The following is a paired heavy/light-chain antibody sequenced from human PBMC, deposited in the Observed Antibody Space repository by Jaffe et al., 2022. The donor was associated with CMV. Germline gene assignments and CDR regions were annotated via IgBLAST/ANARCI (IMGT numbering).Light chain of an antibody. J-gene: IGKJ4*01. CDR1: QSINKW. V-gene: IGKV1-5*03. CDR3: QQYDSYPLT. Sequence: DIQMTQSPSTLSASVGDRVTITCRASQSINKWLAWYQQKPGEAPKVLIYKASSLESGVPSRFSGSGSGTEFTLTITSLQPDDFATYYCQQYDSYPLTFGRGTKVEIK. CDR2: KAS.
Heavy chain of an antibody. CDR1: GFVFSSYG. D-gene: IGHD6-25*01. V-gene: IGHV3-33*01. CDR3: ARDRAPAAPYYLDF. J-gene: IGHJ4*02. CDR2: IWYDGNKE. Sequence: QVQLVESGGGVVQAGRSLRLSCAASGFVFSSYGMDWVRQAPGKGLEWVAVIWYDGNKEYYADSVKGRFTISRDNSRNTLYLQMDDLTAEDTAVYYCARDRAPAAPYYLDFSGQGTLVTVSS.